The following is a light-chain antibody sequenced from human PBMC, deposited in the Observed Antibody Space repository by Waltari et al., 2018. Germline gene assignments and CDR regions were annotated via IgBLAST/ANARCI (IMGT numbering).Light chain of an antibody. J-gene: IGKJ1*01. V-gene: IGKV1-5*03. CDR2: KAS. CDR1: QSISSW. Sequence: DIQMTPSPSTLSASVGDTVTITCRASQSISSWLAWYQQKPGKAPKLLIYKASSLESGVPSRFSGSGSGTEFTLTISSLQPDDFATYYCQQYNSYSRTFGQGTKVEIK. CDR3: QQYNSYSRT.